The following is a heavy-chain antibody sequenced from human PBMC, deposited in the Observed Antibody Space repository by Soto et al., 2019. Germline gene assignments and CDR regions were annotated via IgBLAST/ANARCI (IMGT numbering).Heavy chain of an antibody. J-gene: IGHJ1*01. D-gene: IGHD6-13*01. CDR1: GFFFNGFD. Sequence: EVQLLESGGGLVQPGGSLRLSCAASGFFFNGFDMSWVRQAPGMGLEGVSTISANAGNINYAGSVRGRFSISRDSTKNSVALQMNSLRVEDTAVYFCTKGGIPAVGRVFIESWGQGTLVTVSS. CDR3: TKGGIPAVGRVFIES. CDR2: ISANAGNI. V-gene: IGHV3-23*01.